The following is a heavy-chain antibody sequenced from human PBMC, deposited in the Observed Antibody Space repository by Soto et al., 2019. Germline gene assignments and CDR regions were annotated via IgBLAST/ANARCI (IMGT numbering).Heavy chain of an antibody. J-gene: IGHJ4*02. D-gene: IGHD7-27*01. CDR2: IYYSGST. Sequence: PSETLSLTCAVSGGSISSGGYSWSWIRQPPGEGLEWIGYIYYSGSTNYNPSLKSRVTISVDTSKNQFSLKVSSVTAADTAVYYCARRWGTSFDFWGQGTLVTVSS. CDR1: GGSISSGGYS. V-gene: IGHV4-61*08. CDR3: ARRWGTSFDF.